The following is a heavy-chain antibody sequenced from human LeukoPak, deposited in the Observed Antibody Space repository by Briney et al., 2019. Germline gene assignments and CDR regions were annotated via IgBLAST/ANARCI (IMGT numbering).Heavy chain of an antibody. J-gene: IGHJ4*02. CDR1: GGSISSYY. CDR3: ARVQDSWSGYYFDY. Sequence: SETLSLTCTVSGGSISSYYWSWIRQPPGKGLQWIGYIYYSGSTNYNPSLKSRVTISLDTSKNQFSLKLSSVTAADTAVYYCARVQDSWSGYYFDYWGQGILVTVSS. D-gene: IGHD3-3*01. V-gene: IGHV4-59*01. CDR2: IYYSGST.